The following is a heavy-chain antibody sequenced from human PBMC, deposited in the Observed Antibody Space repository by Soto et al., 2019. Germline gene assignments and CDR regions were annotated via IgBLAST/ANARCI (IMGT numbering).Heavy chain of an antibody. D-gene: IGHD4-17*01. CDR1: GFTFSSHW. CDR2: IKQDASAK. Sequence: RGSLRLSCAASGFTFSSHWMSWVRQAPGKGLEWVANIKQDASAKYYVDSVKGRFTISRDNAKNSLYLQMNSLRAEDTAVYYRARDRDYGDYPYYFDYWGQGTLVTVSS. J-gene: IGHJ4*02. CDR3: ARDRDYGDYPYYFDY. V-gene: IGHV3-7*03.